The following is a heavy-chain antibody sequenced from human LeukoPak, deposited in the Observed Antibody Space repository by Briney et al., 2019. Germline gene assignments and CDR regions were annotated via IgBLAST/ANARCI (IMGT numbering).Heavy chain of an antibody. CDR3: AKDRSDSSGYYYGSLDY. CDR1: GFTFSSYA. V-gene: IGHV3-23*01. Sequence: PGGSLRLSCAASGFTFSSYAMSWVRQAAGKGLEWVSAISGSGGSTYYADSVKGRFTISRDNSKNTLYLQMNSLRAEDTAVYYCAKDRSDSSGYYYGSLDYWGQGTLVTVSS. J-gene: IGHJ4*02. CDR2: ISGSGGST. D-gene: IGHD3-22*01.